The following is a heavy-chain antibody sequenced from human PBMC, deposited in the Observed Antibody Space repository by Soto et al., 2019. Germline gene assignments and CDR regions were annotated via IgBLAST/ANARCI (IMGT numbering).Heavy chain of an antibody. Sequence: QVQLVQSGTEVKKPGSSVRVSCKASGGTCSTLAVSWVRQAPGQGLEWMGGIIPIFGRPVYAQKFQGRVTITADESTIIVYMELGSLSSADTAVYYCARAAYDDYAVPEPNDLDSRGKGNLVTVYS. CDR3: ARAAYDDYAVPEPNDLDS. D-gene: IGHD4-17*01. V-gene: IGHV1-69*01. CDR1: GGTCSTLA. CDR2: IIPIFGRP. J-gene: IGHJ4*02.